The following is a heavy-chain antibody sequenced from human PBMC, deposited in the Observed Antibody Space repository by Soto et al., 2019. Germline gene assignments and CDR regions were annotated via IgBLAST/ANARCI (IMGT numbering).Heavy chain of an antibody. CDR2: IFSNDEK. J-gene: IGHJ5*02. Sequence: SGPTLVNPTETLTLTCTVSGFSLSNARMGVSWIRQPPGKALEWLAHIFSNDEKSYSTSLKSRLTISKDTSKSQVVLTMTNMDPVDTATYYCAQTIPNDYGDYNWFDPWGQGTQVTVSS. CDR1: GFSLSNARMG. CDR3: AQTIPNDYGDYNWFDP. V-gene: IGHV2-26*01. D-gene: IGHD4-17*01.